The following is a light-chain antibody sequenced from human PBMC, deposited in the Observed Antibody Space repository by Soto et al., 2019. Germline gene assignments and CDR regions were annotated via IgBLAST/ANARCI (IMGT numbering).Light chain of an antibody. J-gene: IGKJ3*01. CDR2: GTT. CDR3: LQYGSALT. CDR1: QSVYNNY. Sequence: EIVLTQSPGTLSLSPGERATLSCRASQSVYNNYLAWYQQKPGQAPRLLIYGTTSRATGIPDRFSGSGSGTDFTLTISRLEPEDLAVYYCLQYGSALTFGPGTKVDIK. V-gene: IGKV3-20*01.